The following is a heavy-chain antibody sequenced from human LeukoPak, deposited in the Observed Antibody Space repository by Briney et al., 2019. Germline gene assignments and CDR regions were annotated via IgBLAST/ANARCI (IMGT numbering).Heavy chain of an antibody. J-gene: IGHJ3*02. Sequence: SETLSLTCTVSGGSISSSSYYWGWIRQPPGKGLEWIGSIYYSGSTYYNPSLKSRVTISVDTSKNQFSLKLSSVTAADTAVYYCASAYCSSTSCHDAFDIWGQGTMVTVSS. V-gene: IGHV4-39*07. D-gene: IGHD2-2*01. CDR3: ASAYCSSTSCHDAFDI. CDR1: GGSISSSSYY. CDR2: IYYSGST.